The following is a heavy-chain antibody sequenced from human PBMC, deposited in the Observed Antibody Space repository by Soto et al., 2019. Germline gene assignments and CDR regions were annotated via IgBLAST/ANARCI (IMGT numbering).Heavy chain of an antibody. V-gene: IGHV4-59*01. CDR3: ARDQAYYDVSGHFDY. Sequence: SETLSLTCTVSGGSISSYYWSWIRQPPGKGLEWIGYIYHSGSTNYNPSLKSRVTISADTSKNQLSLKLSSVTAADTAVYYCARDQAYYDVSGHFDYWGQGTLVTVSS. D-gene: IGHD3-22*01. J-gene: IGHJ4*02. CDR1: GGSISSYY. CDR2: IYHSGST.